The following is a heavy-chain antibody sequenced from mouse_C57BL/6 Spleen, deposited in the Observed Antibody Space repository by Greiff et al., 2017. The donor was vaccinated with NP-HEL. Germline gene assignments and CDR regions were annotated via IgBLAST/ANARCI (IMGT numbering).Heavy chain of an antibody. Sequence: QVQLKQSGPELVKPGASVKISCKASGYSFTSYYIHWVKQRPGQGLEWIGWIYPGSGNTKYNEKFKGKATLTADTSSSTAYMQLSSLTAEDSAVYYCASYDEFAYWGQGTLVTVSA. CDR2: IYPGSGNT. CDR3: ASYDEFAY. CDR1: GYSFTSYY. V-gene: IGHV1-66*01. J-gene: IGHJ3*01. D-gene: IGHD2-12*01.